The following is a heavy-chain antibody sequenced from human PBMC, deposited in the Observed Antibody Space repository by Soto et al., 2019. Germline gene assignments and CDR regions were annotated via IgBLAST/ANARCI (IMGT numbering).Heavy chain of an antibody. V-gene: IGHV3-7*03. CDR1: GFTFSSYW. Sequence: PGGSLRLSCAASGFTFSSYWRSWFRQDPGRRGLGGANRNQDRSEKYYVDSVKGRFTISRDNAKNSLYLQMNSLRAEDTAVYYCARRRLSIVVYGMVGWGQGTTVNVSS. J-gene: IGHJ6*02. D-gene: IGHD1-26*01. CDR2: RNQDRSEK. CDR3: ARRRLSIVVYGMVG.